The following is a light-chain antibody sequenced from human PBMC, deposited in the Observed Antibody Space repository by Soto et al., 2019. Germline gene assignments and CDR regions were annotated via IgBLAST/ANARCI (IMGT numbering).Light chain of an antibody. V-gene: IGKV1-33*01. Sequence: DIQMTQSPSSLSASVGDRVTIICQASQDITNYLNWYQQKPVKAPKLLIHDSSNLETGVPSRFSGSGSGTYISFTISSLQPEDIATYYCQQFDTLPLTFGQGTRLEIK. J-gene: IGKJ5*01. CDR2: DSS. CDR3: QQFDTLPLT. CDR1: QDITNY.